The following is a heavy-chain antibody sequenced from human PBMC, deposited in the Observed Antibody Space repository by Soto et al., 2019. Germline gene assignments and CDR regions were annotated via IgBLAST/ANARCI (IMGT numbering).Heavy chain of an antibody. Sequence: GGSLRLSCAASGFTFSSYSMNWVRQAPGKGLEWVSYISSSSSTIYYADSVKGRFTISRDNAKNSLYLQMNSLRDEDTAVYYCAREMGPSSSRVYYYYGMDVWGQGTTVTVSS. CDR1: GFTFSSYS. J-gene: IGHJ6*02. CDR3: AREMGPSSSRVYYYYGMDV. V-gene: IGHV3-48*02. CDR2: ISSSSSTI. D-gene: IGHD6-13*01.